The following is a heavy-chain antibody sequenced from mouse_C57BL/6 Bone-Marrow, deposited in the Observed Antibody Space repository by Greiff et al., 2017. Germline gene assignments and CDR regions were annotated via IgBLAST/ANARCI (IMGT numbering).Heavy chain of an antibody. Sequence: DVQLQESGPGLVKPSQSLSLTCSVTGYSITSGYYWNWIRQFPGNKLEWMGYISYDGSNNYNPSLKNRISITRDTSKNQFFLKLNSVTTEDTATYYCARARFHSNYFDYWGQGTTLTVSS. V-gene: IGHV3-6*01. CDR3: ARARFHSNYFDY. CDR1: GYSITSGYY. CDR2: ISYDGSN. J-gene: IGHJ2*01. D-gene: IGHD2-5*01.